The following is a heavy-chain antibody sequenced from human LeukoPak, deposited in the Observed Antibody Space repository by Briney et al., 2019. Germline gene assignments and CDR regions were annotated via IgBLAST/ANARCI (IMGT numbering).Heavy chain of an antibody. Sequence: GGSLRLSCAASGFTFSSYSMNWVRQAPGKGLEWVSSISSSSSYIYYADSVKGRFTISRDNAKNSLYLQMNSLRAEDMAVYYCAREIYDFWSGECDYWGQGTLVTVSS. V-gene: IGHV3-21*01. CDR3: AREIYDFWSGECDY. D-gene: IGHD3-3*01. J-gene: IGHJ4*02. CDR1: GFTFSSYS. CDR2: ISSSSSYI.